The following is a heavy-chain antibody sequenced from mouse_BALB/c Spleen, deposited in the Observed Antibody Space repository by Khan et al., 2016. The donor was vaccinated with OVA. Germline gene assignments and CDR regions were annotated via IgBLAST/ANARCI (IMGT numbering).Heavy chain of an antibody. J-gene: IGHJ2*01. CDR1: GFTFSDYY. Sequence: EVELVESGGGLVKPGGSLKLSCAASGFTFSDYYMYWVRQTPEKRLEWVATISDGGSYTYYTDSVKGRFTISRDNAKNNLYLQMSSLKSEDTAMYYCARGENWSFDYWGQGTTLTVSS. V-gene: IGHV5-4*02. CDR2: ISDGGSYT. D-gene: IGHD4-1*01. CDR3: ARGENWSFDY.